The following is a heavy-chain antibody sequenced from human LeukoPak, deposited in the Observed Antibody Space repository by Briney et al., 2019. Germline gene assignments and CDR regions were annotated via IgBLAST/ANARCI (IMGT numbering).Heavy chain of an antibody. D-gene: IGHD3-10*01. Sequence: GGSLRLSCAASGFIFSNYAMSWVRQVPGRGLEWVSTISSRGDSTYVADSVKGRFTISRDNSKNTLYLQMNSLRAEDTAVYYCAKDRGGYYGSGAFQFDYWGQGTLVTVSS. CDR2: ISSRGDST. CDR3: AKDRGGYYGSGAFQFDY. J-gene: IGHJ4*02. V-gene: IGHV3-23*01. CDR1: GFIFSNYA.